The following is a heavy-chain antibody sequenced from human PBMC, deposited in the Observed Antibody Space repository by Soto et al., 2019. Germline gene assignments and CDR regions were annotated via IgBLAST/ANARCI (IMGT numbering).Heavy chain of an antibody. D-gene: IGHD5-18*01. CDR1: GGSFSGYY. CDR2: INHSGST. J-gene: IGHJ4*02. CDR3: ARGLRYSYGMVGYDY. Sequence: QVQLQQWGAGLLKPSETLSLTCAVYGGSFSGYYWSWIRQPPGKGLEWIGEINHSGSTNYNPSLKSRVTISVDTSKNQFSRKLSSVTAADTAVYYCARGLRYSYGMVGYDYWGQGTLVTVSS. V-gene: IGHV4-34*01.